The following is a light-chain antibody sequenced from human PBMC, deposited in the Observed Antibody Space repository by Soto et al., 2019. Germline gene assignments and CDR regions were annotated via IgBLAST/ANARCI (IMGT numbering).Light chain of an antibody. V-gene: IGKV3-11*01. CDR3: QQRANWLLT. CDR1: QSVNTY. Sequence: EIVLTQSPATLSLSPGESATLSCRASQSVNTYLARYQQKPGQAPRLLIYDASNRATGIPARFSGSGSGTDFTLTISSLEPEDFAVYYCQQRANWLLTFGGGTKVEIK. J-gene: IGKJ4*01. CDR2: DAS.